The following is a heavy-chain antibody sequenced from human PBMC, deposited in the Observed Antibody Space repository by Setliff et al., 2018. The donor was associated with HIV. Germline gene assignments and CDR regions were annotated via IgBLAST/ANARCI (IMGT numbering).Heavy chain of an antibody. CDR3: AWGTQRPIDS. D-gene: IGHD3-16*01. Sequence: ASVKVSCKVSGYIFPDYYIQWVRQAPGKGLEWMGLIDPDRGDTVYAEKFQGRVTITADRSIDTAYMRLNSLTSEDTAMYFCAWGTQRPIDSWGQGTLVTV. J-gene: IGHJ4*02. CDR2: IDPDRGDT. CDR1: GYIFPDYY. V-gene: IGHV1-69-2*01.